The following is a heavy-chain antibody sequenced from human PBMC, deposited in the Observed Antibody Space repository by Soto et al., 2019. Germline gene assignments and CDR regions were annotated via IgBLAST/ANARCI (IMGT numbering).Heavy chain of an antibody. V-gene: IGHV4-59*08. J-gene: IGHJ5*02. CDR2: IYYSGST. CDR1: GGSISSYY. CDR3: ARQNWNYRSLGDWFDP. D-gene: IGHD1-7*01. Sequence: SETLSLTCTVSGGSISSYYWSWIRQPPGKGLEWIGYIYYSGSTNYNPSLKSRVTISVDTSKNQFSLKLSSVTAADTAVYYCARQNWNYRSLGDWFDPWGQGTLVTVSS.